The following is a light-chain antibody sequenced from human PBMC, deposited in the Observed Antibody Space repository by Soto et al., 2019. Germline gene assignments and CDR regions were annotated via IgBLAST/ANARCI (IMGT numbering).Light chain of an antibody. CDR3: HSYTSSSTLGV. CDR1: SSDVGGYNY. J-gene: IGLJ1*01. CDR2: DVT. Sequence: QSALTQPASVSGSPGQSITISCTGTSSDVGGYNYVSWYQQHPGKAPKLIIYDVTNWPSGVSDRFSGSKSGNTASLTISGLHAEDEADYYCHSYTSSSTLGVFGTGTKLTVL. V-gene: IGLV2-14*01.